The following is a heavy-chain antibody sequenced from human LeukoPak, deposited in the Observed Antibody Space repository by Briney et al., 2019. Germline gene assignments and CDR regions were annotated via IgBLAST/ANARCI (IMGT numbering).Heavy chain of an antibody. CDR3: ARLYADVVTAKLGSGYYYYYMDV. J-gene: IGHJ6*03. CDR2: INHSGST. V-gene: IGHV4-30-4*01. CDR1: GGSISSGDYH. Sequence: PSETLSLTCTVSGGSISSGDYHWSWIRQPPGEGLEWIGEINHSGSTNYNPSLKSRVTISVDTSKNQFSLKLSSVTAADTAVYYCARLYADVVTAKLGSGYYYYYMDVWGKGTTVTVSS. D-gene: IGHD2-21*02.